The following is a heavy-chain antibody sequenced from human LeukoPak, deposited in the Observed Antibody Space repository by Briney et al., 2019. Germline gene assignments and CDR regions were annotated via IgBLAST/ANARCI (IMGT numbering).Heavy chain of an antibody. V-gene: IGHV3-66*01. J-gene: IGHJ3*02. CDR3: ARGFAHAGHAFDI. D-gene: IGHD3-10*01. CDR2: IYSVGST. CDR1: GFTVSGNY. Sequence: GGSLRLSCAASGFTVSGNYMTWVRQAPGKGLEWLSIIYSVGSTYYPDSVGGRFTISRDNSKNTVFLQMTTLRAEDTGVYYCARGFAHAGHAFDIWGQGTMVTVSS.